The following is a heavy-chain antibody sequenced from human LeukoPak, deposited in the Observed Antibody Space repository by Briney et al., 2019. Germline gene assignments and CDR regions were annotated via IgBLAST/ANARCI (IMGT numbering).Heavy chain of an antibody. Sequence: PGRSLRLSCAASGFTFSSYGMHWVRQAPGKGLEWVAVIWYDGSNKYYADSVKGRFTISRDNSKNTLYLQMNSLRAEDTAVYFCAKEGGASAYYHADYWGQGTLATVSS. J-gene: IGHJ4*02. V-gene: IGHV3-33*06. CDR3: AKEGGASAYYHADY. CDR1: GFTFSSYG. D-gene: IGHD3-22*01. CDR2: IWYDGSNK.